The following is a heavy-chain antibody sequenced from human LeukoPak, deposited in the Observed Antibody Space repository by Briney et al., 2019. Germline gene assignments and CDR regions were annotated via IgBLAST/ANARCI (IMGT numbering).Heavy chain of an antibody. V-gene: IGHV4-61*01. CDR3: ASGNSALGFGFDP. D-gene: IGHD3-10*01. CDR1: GGSVSRSSYY. CDR2: IYYSGST. J-gene: IGHJ5*02. Sequence: SETLSLTCAVSGGSVSRSSYYWSWIRQPPAKGLEWIGYIYYSGSTNYNPSLKNRVTISVDASKNQFSLKLSSVTAADTAVYYCASGNSALGFGFDPWGQGTLVTVSS.